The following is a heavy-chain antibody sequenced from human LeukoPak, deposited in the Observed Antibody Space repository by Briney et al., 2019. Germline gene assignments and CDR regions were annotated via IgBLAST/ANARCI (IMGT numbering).Heavy chain of an antibody. CDR2: MYPGDSDT. V-gene: IGHV5-51*01. CDR3: ARRGVLDGLDV. J-gene: IGHJ6*02. D-gene: IGHD3-3*01. Sequence: SGESLKISCKGSGYSFTSYWIGWVRQMPGKGLEWMGIMYPGDSDTRYSPSFQGQVTFSVDKSIATAYLEWSSLKASDTALYYCARRGVLDGLDVWGQGTTVTVSS. CDR1: GYSFTSYW.